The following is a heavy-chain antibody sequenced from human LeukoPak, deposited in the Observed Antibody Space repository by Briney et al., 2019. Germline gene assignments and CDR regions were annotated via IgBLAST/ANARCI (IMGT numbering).Heavy chain of an antibody. V-gene: IGHV3-30-3*01. D-gene: IGHD2-2*01. CDR1: GFTFSSYA. CDR3: AAVPPHYYYGMDV. CDR2: ISYDGSNK. Sequence: GGSLRLSCAASGFTFSSYAMHSVRQAPGKGLEGVAGISYDGSNKYYADSVKGRFTISRDNSKNTLYLKRNSLLAEDTAVYYCAAVPPHYYYGMDVSGQGTTVTASS. J-gene: IGHJ6*02.